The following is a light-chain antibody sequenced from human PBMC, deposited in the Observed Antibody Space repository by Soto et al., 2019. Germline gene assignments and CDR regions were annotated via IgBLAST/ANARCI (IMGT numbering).Light chain of an antibody. CDR3: QSYDSSLNGRV. CDR2: GNN. V-gene: IGLV1-40*01. CDR1: SSNIGAGYD. Sequence: QSVLTQPPSVSGAPGQRVTISCTGSSSNIGAGYDVHWYQQLPGTAPKLLIYGNNNRPSGVPDRFSGSKSGTSASLAFTGLQAEDEADYYCQSYDSSLNGRVFGTGTKVTVL. J-gene: IGLJ1*01.